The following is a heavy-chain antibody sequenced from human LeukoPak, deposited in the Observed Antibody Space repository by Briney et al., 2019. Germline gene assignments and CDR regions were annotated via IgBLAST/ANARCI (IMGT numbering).Heavy chain of an antibody. CDR1: GFAFSSYA. CDR3: AKDRNWNDGGYFDY. CDR2: ISGSGGST. Sequence: GGSLRLSCAASGFAFSSYAMRWVRQAPGKGLGWVSAISGSGGSTYNADSVKGRFTISRDNSKNTLYLQMNSLRAEDTAVYYCAKDRNWNDGGYFDYWGQGTLVTVSS. J-gene: IGHJ4*02. V-gene: IGHV3-23*01. D-gene: IGHD1-20*01.